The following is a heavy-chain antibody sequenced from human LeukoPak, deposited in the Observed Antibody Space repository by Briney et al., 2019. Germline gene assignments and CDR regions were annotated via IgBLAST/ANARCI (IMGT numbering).Heavy chain of an antibody. CDR1: GYTFTNHG. CDR2: ISTYNGNT. J-gene: IGHJ3*02. Sequence: RASVKVSCKASGYTFTNHGISWVRQAPGQGLEWMGWISTYNGNTNYAQKLQGRVNMTTDTSTSTAYMELRSLRSDDTAVYYCARSGGWAYGDYDGFIAFDIWGQGTMVTVSS. D-gene: IGHD4-17*01. CDR3: ARSGGWAYGDYDGFIAFDI. V-gene: IGHV1-18*01.